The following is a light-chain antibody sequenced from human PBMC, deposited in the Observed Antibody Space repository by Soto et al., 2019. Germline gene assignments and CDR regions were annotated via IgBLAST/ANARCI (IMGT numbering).Light chain of an antibody. J-gene: IGKJ1*01. CDR3: QQDHNYPRT. CDR1: QDIQNE. CDR2: GAS. V-gene: IGKV1-6*01. Sequence: AIQMTQSPSSLSASVGDRVTIACRASQDIQNELGWYQQKPGKAPKVLIYGASKLQSGVPSRFSGGGSGTEFTLTISSLQPEDFATYYCQQDHNYPRTFGQGTKVEIK.